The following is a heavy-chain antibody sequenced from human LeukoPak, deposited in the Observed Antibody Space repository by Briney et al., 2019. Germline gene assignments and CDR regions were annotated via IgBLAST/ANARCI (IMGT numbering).Heavy chain of an antibody. CDR2: INPNSGGT. Sequence: ASVKVSCKASGYTFTGYYMHWVRQAPGQGLEWMGWINPNSGGTNYAQKFQGRVTMTRDTSISTAYMELSRLRSDDTAVYYCARAQPLLWFGELLYPHLGYWGQGTLVTVSS. CDR1: GYTFTGYY. J-gene: IGHJ4*02. CDR3: ARAQPLLWFGELLYPHLGY. V-gene: IGHV1-2*02. D-gene: IGHD3-10*01.